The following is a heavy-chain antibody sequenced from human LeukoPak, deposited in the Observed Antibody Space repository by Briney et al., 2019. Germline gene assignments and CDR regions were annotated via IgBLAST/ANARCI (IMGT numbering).Heavy chain of an antibody. CDR3: ARDGGAAAGY. CDR1: GFTVSNNY. Sequence: GGSLRLSCAASGFTVSNNYMSWVRQAPGKGLEWVSVMYRGGSTYYADSVQGRFTMSRDNSKNTVYLQMNSLRAEDTAVYYCARDGGAAAGYWGQGTLITVSS. CDR2: MYRGGST. V-gene: IGHV3-66*01. D-gene: IGHD6-13*01. J-gene: IGHJ4*02.